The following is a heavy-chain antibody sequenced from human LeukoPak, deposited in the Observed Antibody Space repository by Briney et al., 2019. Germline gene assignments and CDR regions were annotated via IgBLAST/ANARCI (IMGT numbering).Heavy chain of an antibody. V-gene: IGHV3-23*01. J-gene: IGHJ4*02. CDR3: ARDDGFRTVDY. CDR1: GFTFSSYA. D-gene: IGHD1-14*01. Sequence: GGSLRLSCAASGFTFSSYAMSWVRQAPGKGLEWVSAISGSGGSTYYADSVKGRFTISRDNAKTSLYLQMTSLRADDTAVYYCARDDGFRTVDYWGQGTLVSVST. CDR2: ISGSGGST.